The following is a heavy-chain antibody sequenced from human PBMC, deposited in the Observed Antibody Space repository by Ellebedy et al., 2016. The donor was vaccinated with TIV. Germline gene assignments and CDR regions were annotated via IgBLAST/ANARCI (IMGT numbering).Heavy chain of an antibody. V-gene: IGHV3-23*01. Sequence: GESLKISCAASGFTFSTFAMSWVRQAPGKELEWVSTITGTGGCDNTYYADSVKGRFTFSRDNSKNTRYLHMNSLRVEDTAAYYCAKGTQWLGRSCFDHWGQGILVTVSS. CDR2: ITGTGGCDNT. CDR3: AKGTQWLGRSCFDH. D-gene: IGHD6-19*01. J-gene: IGHJ4*02. CDR1: GFTFSTFA.